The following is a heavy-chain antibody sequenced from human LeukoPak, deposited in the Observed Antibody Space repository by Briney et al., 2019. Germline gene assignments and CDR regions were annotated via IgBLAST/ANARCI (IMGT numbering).Heavy chain of an antibody. Sequence: ASVKVSCKASGGTFSSYAISWVRQAPGQGLEWMGGIIPIFGTASYAQKFQGRVTITADESTSTAYMELSSLRSEDTAVYYCARDRRVAAAVRGMFGWGQGTLVTVSS. CDR2: IIPIFGTA. D-gene: IGHD6-13*01. CDR3: ARDRRVAAAVRGMFG. CDR1: GGTFSSYA. V-gene: IGHV1-69*13. J-gene: IGHJ4*02.